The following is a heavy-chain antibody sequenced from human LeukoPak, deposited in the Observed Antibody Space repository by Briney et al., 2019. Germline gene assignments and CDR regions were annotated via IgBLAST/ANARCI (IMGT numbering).Heavy chain of an antibody. CDR1: GFTFTIYV. J-gene: IGHJ5*02. Sequence: GGSLRLSCAASGFTFTIYVMSWVRQAPGKGLGWVSTISGSGGSTHYADSVKGRFTISRDNSKNTLYLQMNSLRADDTAVYYCVRGYSYGWFDPWGQGTLVTVSS. D-gene: IGHD5-18*01. V-gene: IGHV3-23*01. CDR3: VRGYSYGWFDP. CDR2: ISGSGGST.